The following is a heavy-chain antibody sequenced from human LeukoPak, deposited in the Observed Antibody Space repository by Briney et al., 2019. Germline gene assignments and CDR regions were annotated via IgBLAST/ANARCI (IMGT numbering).Heavy chain of an antibody. CDR3: AREECGGDCYYYYDYYMDA. D-gene: IGHD2-21*02. CDR1: GFTFSSYS. Sequence: PGGSLRLSCAASGFTFSSYSMNWVRQAPGKGLEWVSSISSSSSYIYYADSVKGRFTISRDNAKNSLYLQINSLRAEDTAVYYCAREECGGDCYYYYDYYMDAWGKGTTVTVSS. CDR2: ISSSSSYI. J-gene: IGHJ6*03. V-gene: IGHV3-21*01.